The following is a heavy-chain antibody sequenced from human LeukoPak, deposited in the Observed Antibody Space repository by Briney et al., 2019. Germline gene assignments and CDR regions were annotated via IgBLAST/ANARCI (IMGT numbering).Heavy chain of an antibody. V-gene: IGHV3-23*01. J-gene: IGHJ4*02. CDR2: ITGSGGSR. CDR3: AKDYGDNPFDY. Sequence: GGSLRLSCAASGFTFSSYAMSWVRQAPGKGLEWASAITGSGGSRYYADSVKGRVTISSVNAKNTQYLQMNSLRPEDTAVYYCAKDYGDNPFDYWGQGTLVTVSS. CDR1: GFTFSSYA. D-gene: IGHD4-23*01.